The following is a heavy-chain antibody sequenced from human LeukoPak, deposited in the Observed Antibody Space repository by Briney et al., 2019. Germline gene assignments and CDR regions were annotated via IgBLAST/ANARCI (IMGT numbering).Heavy chain of an antibody. D-gene: IGHD3-3*01. CDR2: VNPNTGGT. J-gene: IGHJ4*02. CDR1: GYTFSGYF. CDR3: ALGGSSDLEWLVDYFDH. V-gene: IGHV1-2*06. Sequence: ASVKVSCKTSGYTFSGYFIHWIRQAPGQVLEWMGRVNPNTGGTTSARKFQGRVTMTSDSSIRSAYMDLSRLSLDDSAVYYCALGGSSDLEWLVDYFDHWGQGSLVLVSS.